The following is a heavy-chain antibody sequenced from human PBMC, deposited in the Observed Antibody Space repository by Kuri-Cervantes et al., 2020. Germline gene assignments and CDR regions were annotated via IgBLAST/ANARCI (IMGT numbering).Heavy chain of an antibody. V-gene: IGHV3-7*01. CDR1: GFTFTSYW. D-gene: IGHD4-23*01. CDR2: INQDGSEK. J-gene: IGHJ4*02. Sequence: GESLKISCAASGFTFTSYWMSWVRQAPGRGLEWVANINQDGSEKTYVDSVKGRFTISRDNAESSLYLQMNSLRDEDTAVYYCATTVGTSHIDFDYWGQGILGTVSS. CDR3: ATTVGTSHIDFDY.